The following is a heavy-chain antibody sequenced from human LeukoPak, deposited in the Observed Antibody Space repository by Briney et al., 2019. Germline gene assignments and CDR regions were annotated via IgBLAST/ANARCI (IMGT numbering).Heavy chain of an antibody. CDR2: ISGSGGST. J-gene: IGHJ6*03. CDR3: AKDQGYSGYDENYYYYMDV. CDR1: GFTFNSYW. V-gene: IGHV3-23*01. Sequence: GGSLRLSCAASGFTFNSYWMSWVRQAPGKGLEWVSAISGSGGSTYYADSVKGRFTISRDNSKNTLYLQMNSLRAEDTAVYYCAKDQGYSGYDENYYYYMDVWGKGTTVTVSS. D-gene: IGHD5-12*01.